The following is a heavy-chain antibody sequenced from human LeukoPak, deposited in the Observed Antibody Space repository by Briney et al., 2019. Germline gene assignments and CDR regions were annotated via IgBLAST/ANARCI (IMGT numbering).Heavy chain of an antibody. V-gene: IGHV3-23*01. CDR3: AESPMTRVTTGGFDF. J-gene: IGHJ4*02. CDR1: GFTFNSYA. Sequence: PGVSLRLSCAASGFTFNSYAMSWVRQAPGKGLEWVSSISSSGGSTYYVDSVKGRFTISRDNSKNTLYLQMNSLRAEDTAVYYCAESPMTRVTTGGFDFWGQGTLVTVSS. CDR2: ISSSGGST. D-gene: IGHD4-17*01.